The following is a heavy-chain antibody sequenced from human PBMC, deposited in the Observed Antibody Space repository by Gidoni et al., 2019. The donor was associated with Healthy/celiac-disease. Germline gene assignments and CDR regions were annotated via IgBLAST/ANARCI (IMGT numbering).Heavy chain of an antibody. CDR2: ISSSSSYI. CDR1: GFTFSSYS. D-gene: IGHD6-19*01. Sequence: EVQLVESGGGLVKPGGSLRLSCAASGFTFSSYSLNWVRQAPGKGLEWVSSISSSSSYIYYADSVKGRFTISRDNAKNSLYLQMNSLRAEDTAVYYCARVEGTHSSGWSTLGAFDIWGQGTMVTVSS. CDR3: ARVEGTHSSGWSTLGAFDI. V-gene: IGHV3-21*01. J-gene: IGHJ3*02.